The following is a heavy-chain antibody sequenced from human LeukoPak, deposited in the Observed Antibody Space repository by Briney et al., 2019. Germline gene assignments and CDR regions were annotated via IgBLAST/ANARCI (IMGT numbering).Heavy chain of an antibody. J-gene: IGHJ4*02. V-gene: IGHV4-34*01. D-gene: IGHD3-10*01. CDR1: GFTFSSYG. Sequence: GSLRLSCAASGFTFSSYGMHWIRQPPGKGLEWIGEINHSGSTNYNPSLKSRVTISVDTSKNQFSLKLSSVTAADTAVYYCARRIRVRGVFDYWGQGTLVTVSS. CDR2: INHSGST. CDR3: ARRIRVRGVFDY.